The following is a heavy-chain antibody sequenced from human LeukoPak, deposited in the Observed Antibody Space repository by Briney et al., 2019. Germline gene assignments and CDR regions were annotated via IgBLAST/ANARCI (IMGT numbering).Heavy chain of an antibody. D-gene: IGHD2-2*01. CDR1: GFTFSNYW. CDR2: IKTDGSST. V-gene: IGHV3-74*01. CDR3: ARLPAYCSSTSCYYDY. J-gene: IGHJ4*02. Sequence: GGSLGLSCAASGFTFSNYWMHWVRQAPGKGLVWVSRIKTDGSSTSYADSVKGRFTISRDNAKNTLYLQMNSLRAEDTAVYYCARLPAYCSSTSCYYDYWGQGTLVTVSS.